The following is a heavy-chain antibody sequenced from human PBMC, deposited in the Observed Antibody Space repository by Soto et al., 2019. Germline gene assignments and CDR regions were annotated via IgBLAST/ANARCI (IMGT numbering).Heavy chain of an antibody. J-gene: IGHJ6*02. Sequence: QVQLVESGGGVVQPGRSLRLSCAASGFTFSSYAMHWVRQAPGKGLEWVAVISYDGSNKYYADSVKGRFTISRDNSKNTLYLQMNSLRAEDTAGYYCARMASFYCSGGSCYPTYGMDVWGQGTTVTFSS. CDR3: ARMASFYCSGGSCYPTYGMDV. D-gene: IGHD2-15*01. CDR2: ISYDGSNK. CDR1: GFTFSSYA. V-gene: IGHV3-30-3*01.